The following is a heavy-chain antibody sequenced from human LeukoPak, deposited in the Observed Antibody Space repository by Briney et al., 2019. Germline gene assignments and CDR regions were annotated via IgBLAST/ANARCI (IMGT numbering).Heavy chain of an antibody. CDR2: MNPNSGNT. D-gene: IGHD3-3*01. Sequence: ASVKVSCKASGYTFTSYDINWVRQATGQGLEWMGWMNPNSGNTGYARKFQGRVTMTRNTSISTAYMELRSLRSEDTAVYYCARGQRPSITIFGVVTRKYYFDYWGQGTLVTVSS. CDR1: GYTFTSYD. V-gene: IGHV1-8*01. J-gene: IGHJ4*02. CDR3: ARGQRPSITIFGVVTRKYYFDY.